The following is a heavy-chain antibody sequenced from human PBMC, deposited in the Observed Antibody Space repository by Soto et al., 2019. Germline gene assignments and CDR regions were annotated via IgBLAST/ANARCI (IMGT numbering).Heavy chain of an antibody. CDR2: VYYSGST. V-gene: IGHV4-39*01. J-gene: IGHJ2*01. CDR3: ARRVGGNYFNWYIDL. D-gene: IGHD1-26*01. CDR1: GGSINSNIHY. Sequence: QLQLQESGPGLVKPSETLSLTCTVSGGSINSNIHYWGWVRQTPGKGLEWIGRVYYSGSTSYNPSLQSRVTIYADTSKIRFSLRLNSVTAADTAVYYCARRVGGNYFNWYIDLWGRGTLVTVSS.